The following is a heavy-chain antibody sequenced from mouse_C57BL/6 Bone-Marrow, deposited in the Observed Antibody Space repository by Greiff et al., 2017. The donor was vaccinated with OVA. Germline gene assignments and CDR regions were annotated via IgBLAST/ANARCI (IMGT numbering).Heavy chain of an antibody. CDR2: IWGDGST. CDR1: GFSLTSYG. J-gene: IGHJ4*01. V-gene: IGHV2-3*01. Sequence: VTLVASGPGLVAPSQSLSIPCTVSGFSLTSYGVSWVRQPPGKGLEWLGVIWGDGSTNYHSALISRLSISKDNPKSQVFLNLNSLLTDDAATYYCAKCGSYARDDGGQGTSVTVAS. CDR3: AKCGSYARDD.